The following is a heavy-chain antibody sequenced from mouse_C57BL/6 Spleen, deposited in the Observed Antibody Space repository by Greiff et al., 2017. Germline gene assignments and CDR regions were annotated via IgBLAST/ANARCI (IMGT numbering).Heavy chain of an antibody. J-gene: IGHJ1*03. Sequence: EVKLQESGPGLVKPSQSLSLTCSVTGYSITSGYYWNWIRQFPGNKLEWMGYISYDGSNNYNPSLKNRISITRDTSKNQFFLKLNSVTTEDTATYYCARYYYGSSEGYFDVWGTGTTVTVSS. D-gene: IGHD1-1*01. CDR2: ISYDGSN. V-gene: IGHV3-6*01. CDR1: GYSITSGYY. CDR3: ARYYYGSSEGYFDV.